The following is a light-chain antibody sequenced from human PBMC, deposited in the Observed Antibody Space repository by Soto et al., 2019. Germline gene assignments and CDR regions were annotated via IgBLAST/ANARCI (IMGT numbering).Light chain of an antibody. CDR2: EIN. J-gene: IGLJ1*01. CDR1: INDVGRYDY. Sequence: QSVLSQPSSVCGSPGQSITISCTGTINDVGRYDYVSWYQQYPDKATKLIIFEINNRPSGVSDRFYGSRPGKPASLTISGLQADDEGDYYCASYTNDSPLGVFGTGTTVTV. V-gene: IGLV2-14*01. CDR3: ASYTNDSPLGV.